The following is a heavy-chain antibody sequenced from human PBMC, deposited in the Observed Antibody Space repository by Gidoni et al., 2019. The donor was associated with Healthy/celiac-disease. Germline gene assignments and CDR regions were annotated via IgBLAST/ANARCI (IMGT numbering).Heavy chain of an antibody. CDR3: ARGRPGGNYLRNVYFDY. D-gene: IGHD1-7*01. CDR1: GGSFSGYY. CDR2: INHSGST. J-gene: IGHJ4*02. V-gene: IGHV4-34*01. Sequence: QVQLQQWGAGLLKPSETLSLTCAVYGGSFSGYYWSWIRQPPGKGLEWIGEINHSGSTNYNPSLKSRVTISVDTSKNQFSLKLSSVTAADTAVYYCARGRPGGNYLRNVYFDYWGQGTLVTVSS.